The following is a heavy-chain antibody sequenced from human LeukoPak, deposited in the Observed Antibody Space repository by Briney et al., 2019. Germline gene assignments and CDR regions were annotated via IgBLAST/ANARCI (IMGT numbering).Heavy chain of an antibody. Sequence: PSETLSLTCAVSGYSISSGYYWGWIRQPPGKGLEWIGSVYHSGSTYYNPSLKSRVTISVDTSKNQFSLKLSSVTAADTAVYYCAREAYSGYEIGYWGQGTLVTVSS. CDR2: VYHSGST. J-gene: IGHJ4*02. V-gene: IGHV4-38-2*02. CDR3: AREAYSGYEIGY. CDR1: GYSISSGYY. D-gene: IGHD5-12*01.